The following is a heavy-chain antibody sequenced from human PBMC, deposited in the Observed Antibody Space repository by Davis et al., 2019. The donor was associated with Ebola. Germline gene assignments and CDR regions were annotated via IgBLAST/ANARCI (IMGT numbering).Heavy chain of an antibody. Sequence: PGGSLRLSCAASGFSFSSYSMSWVRQAPGKGLEWVSAISSRSYSIYYADSVKGRFTISRDNARNSLYLQMSSLRAEDTAVYYCARSSVWGQGTLVTVSS. CDR3: ARSSV. J-gene: IGHJ4*02. V-gene: IGHV3-21*01. CDR1: GFSFSSYS. CDR2: ISSRSYSI.